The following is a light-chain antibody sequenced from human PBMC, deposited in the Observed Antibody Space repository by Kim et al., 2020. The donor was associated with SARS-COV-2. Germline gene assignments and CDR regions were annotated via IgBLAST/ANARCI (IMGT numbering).Light chain of an antibody. V-gene: IGLV3-1*01. CDR3: QAWDSSTACVV. Sequence: SYELTQPPSVSVSPGQTASITCSGDKLGDKYACWYQQKPGQSPVLVIYQDSKLPSGIPERFSGSNSGNTATLTISGTQAMDEADYYCQAWDSSTACVVFGGGTQLTVL. CDR1: KLGDKY. CDR2: QDS. J-gene: IGLJ2*01.